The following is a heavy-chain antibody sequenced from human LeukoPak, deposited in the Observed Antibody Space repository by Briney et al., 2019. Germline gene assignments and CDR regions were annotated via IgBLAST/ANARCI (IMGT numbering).Heavy chain of an antibody. J-gene: IGHJ4*02. CDR2: ISSYSSYT. Sequence: PGGSLRLSCAASGFSFSDYYMSWIRQAPGKGLEWVSYISSYSSYTNHADSVKGRFTISRDNAKNSLYLEMNSLRAEDTAVYYCARDRAVRYFDYWGQGTLVTVSS. CDR1: GFSFSDYY. CDR3: ARDRAVRYFDY. V-gene: IGHV3-11*06.